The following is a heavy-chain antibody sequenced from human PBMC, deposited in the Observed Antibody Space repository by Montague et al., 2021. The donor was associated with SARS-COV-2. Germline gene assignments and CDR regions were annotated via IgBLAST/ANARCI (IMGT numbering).Heavy chain of an antibody. CDR2: INHRGRT. D-gene: IGHD3-22*01. Sequence: SETLSLTCAVYGESFSGYYWTWIRQPPGKGLEWIGEINHRGRTKYNPSPKSRVTITVDTAKNQFSLRLSSVTAADTAVYYCARGHQGTTMIVEVMVGEQYYFDYWGQGTLVSVSS. CDR3: ARGHQGTTMIVEVMVGEQYYFDY. V-gene: IGHV4-34*01. J-gene: IGHJ4*02. CDR1: GESFSGYY.